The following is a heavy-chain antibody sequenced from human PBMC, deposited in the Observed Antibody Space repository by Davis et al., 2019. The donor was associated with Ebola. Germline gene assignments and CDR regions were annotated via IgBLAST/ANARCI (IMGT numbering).Heavy chain of an antibody. CDR3: ASGALLSAQDY. V-gene: IGHV1-2*06. J-gene: IGHJ4*02. D-gene: IGHD3-10*01. CDR2: INPNSGGT. CDR1: GYTFTGYY. Sequence: AASVKVSCKASGYTFTGYYMHWVRQAPGQGLEWMGRINPNSGGTNYAQKFQGRVTMTTDTSTSTAYMELRSLRSDDTAVYYCASGALLSAQDYWGQGTLVTVSS.